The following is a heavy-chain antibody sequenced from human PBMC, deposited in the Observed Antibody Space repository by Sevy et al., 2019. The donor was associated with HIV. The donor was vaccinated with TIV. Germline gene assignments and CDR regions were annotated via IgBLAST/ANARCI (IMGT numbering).Heavy chain of an antibody. V-gene: IGHV1-3*01. CDR1: GYTFTSYA. CDR3: ARDVSDHPGDY. J-gene: IGHJ4*02. D-gene: IGHD2-21*02. Sequence: ASVKVSCKASGYTFTSYAMHWVRQAPGQRLEWMGWINAGNGNTKYSQKFQGRVTITRDTPAITAYMELSSLRSEDTAVYYCARDVSDHPGDYWGQGTLVTVSS. CDR2: INAGNGNT.